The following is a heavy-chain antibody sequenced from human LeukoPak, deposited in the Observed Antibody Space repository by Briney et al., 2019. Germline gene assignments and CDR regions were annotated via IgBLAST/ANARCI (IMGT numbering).Heavy chain of an antibody. J-gene: IGHJ6*03. Sequence: SETLSLTCTVSGGSISSNYWGWIRQPAGERLEWIGRIYSSGGTNYNPSLKGRVSMSVDTSKNQLSLNLTSVTVADTAFYYCARCTGGSPAYSGSYFYYYLDVWGKGTPVTVSS. CDR1: GGSISSNY. V-gene: IGHV4-4*07. D-gene: IGHD5-12*01. CDR3: ARCTGGSPAYSGSYFYYYLDV. CDR2: IYSSGGT.